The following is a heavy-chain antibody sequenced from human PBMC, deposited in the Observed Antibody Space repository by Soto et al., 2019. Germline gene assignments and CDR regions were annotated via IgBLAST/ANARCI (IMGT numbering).Heavy chain of an antibody. V-gene: IGHV1-69*06. CDR3: AVMVVYARSQRPAW. CDR1: GGTFSSYA. D-gene: IGHD2-8*02. J-gene: IGHJ3*01. CDR2: IIPIFGTA. Sequence: QVQLVQSGAGVKKPGSSVKVSCKASGGTFSSYAISWVRQAPGQGLEWMGGIIPIFGTANYAQKFQGRVTITADKSTSTAYMELSSLRSEDTAVYYCAVMVVYARSQRPAWWGQGTMVTVSS.